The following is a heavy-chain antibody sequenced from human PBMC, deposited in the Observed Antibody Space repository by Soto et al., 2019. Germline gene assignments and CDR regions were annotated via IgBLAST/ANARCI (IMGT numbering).Heavy chain of an antibody. CDR3: AKDPTSYDSSAQFDS. CDR1: GFTFSSYA. V-gene: IGHV3-23*01. D-gene: IGHD3-22*01. CDR2: ISGSGGST. J-gene: IGHJ4*02. Sequence: GSLRLSCAASGFTFSSYAMSWVRQAPGKGLEWVSAISGSGGSTYYADSVKGRFTISRDNSNNTLYLQMNSLRAEDTAVYYCAKDPTSYDSSAQFDSWGQGTLVTVSS.